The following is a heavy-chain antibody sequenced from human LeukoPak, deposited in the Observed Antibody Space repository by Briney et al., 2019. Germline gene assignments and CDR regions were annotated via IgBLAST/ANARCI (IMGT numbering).Heavy chain of an antibody. V-gene: IGHV4-61*08. J-gene: IGHJ4*02. CDR3: AKSRLGTDTSTVHSFAY. Sequence: PSETLSLTCTVSGGSISSGGYYWSWIRQHPGKGLEWIGFIYHSGTVTYNPSLKRRGTMSVDTSKNQVSLKLTSVTAADTAVYYCAKSRLGTDTSTVHSFAYWGQGILVTVSS. CDR2: IYHSGTV. CDR1: GGSISSGGYY. D-gene: IGHD4-11*01.